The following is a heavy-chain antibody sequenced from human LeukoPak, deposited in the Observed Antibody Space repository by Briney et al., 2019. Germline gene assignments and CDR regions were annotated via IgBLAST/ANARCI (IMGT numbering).Heavy chain of an antibody. CDR1: GFTFSSYA. J-gene: IGHJ6*03. CDR2: ISGSGGST. Sequence: QTGGSLRLSCAASGFTFSSYAMSWVRQAPGKGLEWVSAISGSGGSTYYADSVKGRFTISRDNSKNTLYLQMNSLRTEDTAVYYCAREGLSGYDFLTSLYYYHYYMDVWGKGTTVTVSS. V-gene: IGHV3-23*01. D-gene: IGHD5-12*01. CDR3: AREGLSGYDFLTSLYYYHYYMDV.